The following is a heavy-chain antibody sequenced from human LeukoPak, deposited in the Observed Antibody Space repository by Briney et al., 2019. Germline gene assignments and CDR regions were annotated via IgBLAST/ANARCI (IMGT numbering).Heavy chain of an antibody. Sequence: SGTLSLTCAVSGGSISSGYWWNWVRQSPGKGVEWIGEIHHSGSTNYNPSLKSRVTISVDTSKNQFSLKLSSVTAADTAVYYCARTALYFDYWGQGTLVTVSS. V-gene: IGHV4-4*02. CDR3: ARTALYFDY. D-gene: IGHD2-21*02. J-gene: IGHJ4*02. CDR2: IHHSGST. CDR1: GGSISSGYW.